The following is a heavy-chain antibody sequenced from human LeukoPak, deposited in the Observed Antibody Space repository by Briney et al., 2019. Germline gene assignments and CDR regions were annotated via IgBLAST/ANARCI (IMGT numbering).Heavy chain of an antibody. CDR1: GYTFTSYY. D-gene: IGHD3-22*01. CDR3: ARDGRHDSSGYAYWYFDL. CDR2: INPSGGST. Sequence: GASVKVSCKASGYTFTSYYMHWVRQAPGQGLEWMGIINPSGGSTSYAQKFQGRVTITRDTSTNTVYMELSSLRSEDTAVYFCARDGRHDSSGYAYWYFDLWGRGTLVTVSS. V-gene: IGHV1-46*01. J-gene: IGHJ2*01.